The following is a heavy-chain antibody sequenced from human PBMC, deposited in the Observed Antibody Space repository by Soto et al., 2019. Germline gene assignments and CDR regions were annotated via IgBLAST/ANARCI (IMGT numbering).Heavy chain of an antibody. V-gene: IGHV3-48*03. CDR1: GFSLSRYM. J-gene: IGHJ5*02. D-gene: IGHD2-8*01. CDR2: ISNTGSSI. CDR3: ARDDPLPQGKWPNLDL. Sequence: EVQLVESGGGLVQPGGSLRLSCAASGFSLSRYMMNWVRQAPGQGLEWMAYISNTGSSIDYADSVKGRFTISRDNARNTLYLQMRGLRAEDPALYYCARDDPLPQGKWPNLDLWGPGTPVPVAS.